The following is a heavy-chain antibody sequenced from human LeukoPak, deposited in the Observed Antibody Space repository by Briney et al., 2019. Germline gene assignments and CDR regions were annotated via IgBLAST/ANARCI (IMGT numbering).Heavy chain of an antibody. Sequence: GGSLRLSCAASGLTFSTYGMSWVRQAPGKGLEWISAVSGGTTSYADSVRGRFAISRDNSKNTLYLQMNSLRAEDTAVYYCAQEDSEGGPNWFDPWGQGALVTVSS. CDR1: GLTFSTYG. CDR2: VSGGTT. CDR3: AQEDSEGGPNWFDP. V-gene: IGHV3-23*01. J-gene: IGHJ5*02. D-gene: IGHD1-14*01.